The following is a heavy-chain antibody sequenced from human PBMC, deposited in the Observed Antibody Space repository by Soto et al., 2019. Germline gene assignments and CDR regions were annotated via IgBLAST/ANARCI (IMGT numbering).Heavy chain of an antibody. CDR1: GGTFSNYA. D-gene: IGHD2-15*01. CDR2: IMPIFGRA. CDR3: ASWLKESGICGIYYYGMDV. Sequence: QVQLVQSGAEVKKPGSSVKFSCKASGGTFSNYAFSGVRQAPGQGHEWLGGIMPIFGRADYAQKFLGRVTITADEATSTAHMEVRSLRSEDTAGYYCASWLKESGICGIYYYGMDVWGQGTTVTVSS. J-gene: IGHJ6*02. V-gene: IGHV1-69*01.